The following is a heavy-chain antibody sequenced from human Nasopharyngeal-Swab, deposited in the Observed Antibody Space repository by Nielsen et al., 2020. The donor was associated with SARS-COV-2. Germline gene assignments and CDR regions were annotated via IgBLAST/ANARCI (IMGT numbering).Heavy chain of an antibody. D-gene: IGHD2-2*01. V-gene: IGHV3-23*01. J-gene: IGHJ6*02. Sequence: WIRQPPGKGLEWVSLISGDGGSTYYADSVKGRFTISRDNSKNTLYLQMNSLRAEDTAVYYCAKVARDIVVVPAAMKAYYYYGMDVWGQGTTVTVSS. CDR3: AKVARDIVVVPAAMKAYYYYGMDV. CDR2: ISGDGGST.